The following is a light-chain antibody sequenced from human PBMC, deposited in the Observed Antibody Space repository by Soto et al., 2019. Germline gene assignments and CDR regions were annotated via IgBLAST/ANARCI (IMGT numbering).Light chain of an antibody. CDR1: SSNIGSNT. Sequence: QPVLTQPPSASGTPGQRVTISCSGSSSNIGSNTVNWYQQLPGTAPKLLIYSTDQRPSGVPDRFSGSKSGTSASLAISGLQSEDEADYYCAAWHDSLNGRYVFGTGTKVTVL. CDR2: STD. V-gene: IGLV1-44*01. CDR3: AAWHDSLNGRYV. J-gene: IGLJ1*01.